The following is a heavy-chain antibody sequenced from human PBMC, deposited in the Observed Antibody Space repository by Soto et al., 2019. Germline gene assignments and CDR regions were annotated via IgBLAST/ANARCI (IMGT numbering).Heavy chain of an antibody. CDR3: ARGEAWDGDYENYYYYYMDV. D-gene: IGHD4-17*01. V-gene: IGHV3-74*01. Sequence: GGSLRLSCAASGFTFSSYWMHWVRQAPGKGLVWVSRINSDGRSTRYAYSVKGRFTISRDNAKNTLDLQMNSLRAEDTAVYYCARGEAWDGDYENYYYYYMDVWGKRTTVPFSS. CDR2: INSDGRST. J-gene: IGHJ6*03. CDR1: GFTFSSYW.